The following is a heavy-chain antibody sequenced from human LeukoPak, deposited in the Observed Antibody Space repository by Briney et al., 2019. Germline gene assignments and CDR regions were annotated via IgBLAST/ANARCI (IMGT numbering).Heavy chain of an antibody. J-gene: IGHJ4*02. Sequence: PGGSRRLSCAASGFTFSTYSMNWVRQAPGKGLEWVSYITGSGSPIYYADSVKGRFTISRDNAKNSLYLQMSSLRAEDTAVYYCTRDPHARDYWGQGTLVTVSS. CDR3: TRDPHARDY. V-gene: IGHV3-48*01. CDR1: GFTFSTYS. CDR2: ITGSGSPI.